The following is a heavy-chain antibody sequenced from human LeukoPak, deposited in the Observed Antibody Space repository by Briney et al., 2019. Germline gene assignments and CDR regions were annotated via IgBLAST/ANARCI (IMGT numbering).Heavy chain of an antibody. CDR1: GFPFSSYS. CDR3: GRKTGVTGEAFDC. D-gene: IGHD7-27*01. J-gene: IGHJ4*02. CDR2: IKVDESEK. Sequence: GGSLRLSCAASGFPFSSYSMTWVRQAPGKGLEWVANIKVDESEKYYLDSVKGRFTISRDNAKNSVYLQMNSLRTEDTAVYYCGRKTGVTGEAFDCWGQGTLVTVSS. V-gene: IGHV3-7*03.